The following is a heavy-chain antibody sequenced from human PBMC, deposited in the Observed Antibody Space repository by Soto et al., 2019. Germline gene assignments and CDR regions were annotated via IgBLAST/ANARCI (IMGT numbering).Heavy chain of an antibody. CDR1: GFTFSSYS. Sequence: GGSLRLSCAASGFTFSSYSMNWVRQAPGKGLEWVSFISGSGGSTHYADSVKGRSTISRDNSKNTLYLQVNSLRAEDTAVYYCAKEADISGYHPDYWGQGTQVT. V-gene: IGHV3-23*01. CDR3: AKEADISGYHPDY. CDR2: ISGSGGST. D-gene: IGHD3-22*01. J-gene: IGHJ4*02.